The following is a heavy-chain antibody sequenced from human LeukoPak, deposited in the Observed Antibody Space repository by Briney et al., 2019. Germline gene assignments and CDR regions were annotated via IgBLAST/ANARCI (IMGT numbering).Heavy chain of an antibody. CDR1: GGSISSGDYY. CDR2: IYYSGST. CDR3: SRVGVDDSSGYYDAFDI. J-gene: IGHJ3*02. Sequence: SETLSLTCTVSGGSISSGDYYWSWVRQPPGKGLEWIGYIYYSGSTYYNPSLKSRVTISVDTSKNQFSLKLSSVTAADTAVYYCSRVGVDDSSGYYDAFDIWGQGTMVTVSS. V-gene: IGHV4-30-4*01. D-gene: IGHD3-22*01.